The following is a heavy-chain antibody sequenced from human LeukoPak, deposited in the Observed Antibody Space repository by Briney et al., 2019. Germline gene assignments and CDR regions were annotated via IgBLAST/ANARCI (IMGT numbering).Heavy chain of an antibody. V-gene: IGHV5-10-1*01. J-gene: IGHJ5*02. D-gene: IGHD3-3*01. CDR2: IDPSDSYT. CDR3: ARGLSITIFGVVRNWFDP. CDR1: GYSFTSYW. Sequence: GESLRISCKGSGYSFTSYWISWVRQMPGKGLEWMGRIDPSDSYTNYSPSFQGHVTISADKSISTAYLQWSSLKASDTAMYYCARGLSITIFGVVRNWFDPWGQGTLVTVSS.